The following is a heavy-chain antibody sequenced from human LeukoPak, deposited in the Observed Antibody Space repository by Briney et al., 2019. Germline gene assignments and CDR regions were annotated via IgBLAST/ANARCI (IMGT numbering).Heavy chain of an antibody. V-gene: IGHV3-23*01. J-gene: IGHJ4*02. CDR3: ARNISSGWYVDY. D-gene: IGHD6-19*01. Sequence: GGSLRLSCAVSGFTFSSYAMSWVRQAPGKGLEWVSGISGSGDSTSYADSVKGRFSVSRDNSKNTLYLQMNSLRAEDTALYYCARNISSGWYVDYCGPGTLVTVSS. CDR1: GFTFSSYA. CDR2: ISGSGDST.